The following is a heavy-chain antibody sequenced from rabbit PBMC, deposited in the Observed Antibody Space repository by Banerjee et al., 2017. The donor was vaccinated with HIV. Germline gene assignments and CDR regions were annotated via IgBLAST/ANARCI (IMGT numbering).Heavy chain of an antibody. CDR3: ARLGGGGGDYGL. D-gene: IGHD2-1*01. Sequence: QSLEESGGDLVKPGASLTLTCTASGFSFSSNYWVWWVRQAPGKGLEYIGCVYTGSSGDTYYASWAKGRFTITRASSTTVTLQMTSLTAADTATYFCARLGGGGGDYGLWGPGTLVTVS. CDR2: VYTGSSGDT. V-gene: IGHV1S40*01. J-gene: IGHJ6*01. CDR1: GFSFSSNYW.